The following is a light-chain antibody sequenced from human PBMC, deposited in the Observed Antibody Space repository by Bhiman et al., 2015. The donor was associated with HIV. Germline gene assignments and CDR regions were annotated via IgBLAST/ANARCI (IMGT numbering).Light chain of an antibody. CDR3: AAWDDSLSGYV. J-gene: IGLJ1*01. CDR2: EVS. V-gene: IGLV2-8*01. Sequence: QSALTQPPSASGSLGQSVTISCTGTSSDVGGYNYVSWYQQHPGKAPKLMIYEVSKRPSGVPDRFSGSKSGNTASLTVSGLQAEDEADYYCAAWDDSLSGYVFATGTKVTVL. CDR1: SSDVGGYNY.